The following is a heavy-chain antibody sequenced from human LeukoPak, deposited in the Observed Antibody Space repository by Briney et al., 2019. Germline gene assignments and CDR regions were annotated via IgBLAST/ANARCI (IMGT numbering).Heavy chain of an antibody. Sequence: ASVKVSCKASGYTFTSYAMSWVRQAPGQGLEWMGWINTNTGNPTYAQGFTGRFVFSLDTSISTAYLQISSLKAEDTAVYYCARDYDSSGYYYQNWGQGTLVTVSS. CDR1: GYTFTSYA. CDR2: INTNTGNP. D-gene: IGHD3-22*01. CDR3: ARDYDSSGYYYQN. V-gene: IGHV7-4-1*02. J-gene: IGHJ4*02.